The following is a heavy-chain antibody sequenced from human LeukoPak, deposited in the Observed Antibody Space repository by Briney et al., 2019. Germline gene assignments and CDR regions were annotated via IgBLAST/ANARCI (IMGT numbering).Heavy chain of an antibody. V-gene: IGHV1-69*05. CDR2: IIPIFGTA. CDR1: GGTFSSYA. CDR3: ARDGEMATILDY. J-gene: IGHJ4*02. D-gene: IGHD5-24*01. Sequence: EASVKVSCKASGGTFSSYAISWVRQAPGQGLEWMGRIIPIFGTANYAQKFQGRVTITTDESTSTAYMELSSLRSEDTAVYYCARDGEMATILDYWGQGALVTVSS.